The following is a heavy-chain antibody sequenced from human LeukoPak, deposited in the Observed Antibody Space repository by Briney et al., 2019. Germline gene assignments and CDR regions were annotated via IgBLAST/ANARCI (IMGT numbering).Heavy chain of an antibody. J-gene: IGHJ4*02. CDR3: ARRQFGFDY. V-gene: IGHV4-39*07. CDR1: GGSISSSSYY. D-gene: IGHD3-16*01. CDR2: IYYSGST. Sequence: SETLSLTCTVSGGSISSSSYYWGWIRQPPGKGLEWIGSIYYSGSTYYNPSLKSRVTISVDTSKNQFSLKLSSVTAADTAVYYCARRQFGFDYWGQGTLVTVSS.